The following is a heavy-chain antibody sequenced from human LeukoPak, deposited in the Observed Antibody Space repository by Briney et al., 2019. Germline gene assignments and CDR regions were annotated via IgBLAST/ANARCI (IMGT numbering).Heavy chain of an antibody. D-gene: IGHD6-13*01. CDR2: ILYDGSNK. V-gene: IGHV3-30*02. J-gene: IGHJ4*02. Sequence: GGSLRLSCAASGFTFSSYGMHWVRQAPGKGLEGVAFILYDGSNKYYADSVKGRFTISIDNSKNTLYLQMNSLRAEDTAVYYCAKDQIAAAGNFDYWGQGTLVTVSS. CDR1: GFTFSSYG. CDR3: AKDQIAAAGNFDY.